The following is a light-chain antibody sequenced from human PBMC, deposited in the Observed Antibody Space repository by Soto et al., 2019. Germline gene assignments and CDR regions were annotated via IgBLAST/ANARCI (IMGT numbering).Light chain of an antibody. CDR2: TND. CDR3: AAWDDTSSFL. J-gene: IGLJ1*01. Sequence: QSVLTQPPSAPGTPGQRVIISCSGGSSNIGRNTVNWYQHLPGTAPRLLIYTNDQRPSGVPDRFSGSKSGTSASLATSGLQSEVDADYDCAAWDDTSSFLCATGTKFAVL. CDR1: SSNIGRNT. V-gene: IGLV1-44*01.